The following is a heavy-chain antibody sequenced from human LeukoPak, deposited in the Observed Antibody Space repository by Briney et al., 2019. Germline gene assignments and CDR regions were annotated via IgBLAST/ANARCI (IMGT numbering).Heavy chain of an antibody. CDR2: ILHDGTNK. Sequence: GGSLRLSCAASGFTFSSYWMSWVRQAPGKGLEWVAVILHDGTNKYADSVKGRFTISRDNSKNTLYLQMNSLRAEDTAVYYCARDNVGSSALDYWGQGTLVTVSS. V-gene: IGHV3-30*03. J-gene: IGHJ4*02. CDR1: GFTFSSYW. CDR3: ARDNVGSSALDY. D-gene: IGHD6-19*01.